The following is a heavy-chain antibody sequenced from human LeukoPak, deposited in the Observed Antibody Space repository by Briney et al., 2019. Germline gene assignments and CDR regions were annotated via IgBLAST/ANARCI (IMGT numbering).Heavy chain of an antibody. V-gene: IGHV3-23*01. CDR1: GFTSSSYA. Sequence: PGGSLRLSCAASGFTSSSYAMSWVRQAPRKGLEWVSAISGSGGSTYYADSVKGRFTISRDNSKNTLYLQMNSLRAEDTAGYYCAKGGGREYFDWLSPSGWFDPWGQGTLVTVSS. D-gene: IGHD3-9*01. CDR3: AKGGGREYFDWLSPSGWFDP. CDR2: ISGSGGST. J-gene: IGHJ5*02.